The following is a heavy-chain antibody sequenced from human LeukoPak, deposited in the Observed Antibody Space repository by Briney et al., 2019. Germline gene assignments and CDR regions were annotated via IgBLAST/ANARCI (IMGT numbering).Heavy chain of an antibody. CDR2: IYPGDSDT. Sequence: GESLKISCKGSGYSFTSYWIGWVRQMPGKGLEWMGIIYPGDSDTRYSPSFQGQVTISADKSISTAYLQWSSLKASDTAMYYCARQKGVDTAMVSLGNYYYYGMDVWGQRTTVTVSS. D-gene: IGHD5-18*01. J-gene: IGHJ6*02. V-gene: IGHV5-51*01. CDR1: GYSFTSYW. CDR3: ARQKGVDTAMVSLGNYYYYGMDV.